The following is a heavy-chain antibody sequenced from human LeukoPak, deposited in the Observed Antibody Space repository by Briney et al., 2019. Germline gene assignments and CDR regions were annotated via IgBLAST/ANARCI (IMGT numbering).Heavy chain of an antibody. CDR3: AINPGGMDV. J-gene: IGHJ6*02. CDR2: IGTSNSHT. CDR1: GFTFSGYY. Sequence: GGSLRLSCAASGFTFSGYYMCWIRQAPGKGLEWVSYIGTSNSHTNYADSVKGRFTISRDNTKNSLYLQMNSLRAEDTAVYYCAINPGGMDVWGQGTTVTVSS. V-gene: IGHV3-11*03.